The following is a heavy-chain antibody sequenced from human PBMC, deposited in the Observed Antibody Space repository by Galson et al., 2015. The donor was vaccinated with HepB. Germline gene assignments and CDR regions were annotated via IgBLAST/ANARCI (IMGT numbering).Heavy chain of an antibody. CDR3: AKMGAWLEENWFDH. J-gene: IGHJ5*02. CDR1: GRSMTNSY. D-gene: IGHD3-10*01. Sequence: SETLSLTCTVSGRSMTNSYWSWVRQPQGKGLEWIGFIWHNGLTNSNPSLESRVTISIDTSKNQFSLKLRSVTAADTAVYYCAKMGAWLEENWFDHWGQGIPVSVSS. CDR2: IWHNGLT. V-gene: IGHV4-59*01.